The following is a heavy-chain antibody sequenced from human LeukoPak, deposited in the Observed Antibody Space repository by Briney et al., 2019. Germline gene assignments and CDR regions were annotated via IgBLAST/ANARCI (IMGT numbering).Heavy chain of an antibody. D-gene: IGHD3-10*01. CDR2: IYTSGST. CDR1: GGSISSYY. CDR3: ARDIDGSGSSYFDY. V-gene: IGHV4-4*07. J-gene: IGHJ4*02. Sequence: SETLSLTCTASGGSISSYYWSWIRQPAGKGLEWIGRIYTSGSTNYNPSLKSRVTMSVDTSKNQFSLKLSSVTAADTAVYYCARDIDGSGSSYFDYWGQGTLVTVSS.